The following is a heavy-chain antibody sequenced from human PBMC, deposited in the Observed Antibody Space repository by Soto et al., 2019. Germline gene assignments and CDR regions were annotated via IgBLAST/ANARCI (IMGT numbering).Heavy chain of an antibody. CDR2: ISGYNANT. Sequence: QVQLVQSGPEVKKPGASVKVSCKGSGYTFNSFGISWVRQAPGQGLEWMGWISGYNANTKYAQKFQGRVTMSTDTSMSTAYMELRTLRSDDTAVYYYARYFWSGRLPHHFDLWGQLTLVTVSS. J-gene: IGHJ4*02. V-gene: IGHV1-18*01. CDR3: ARYFWSGRLPHHFDL. CDR1: GYTFNSFG. D-gene: IGHD3-3*01.